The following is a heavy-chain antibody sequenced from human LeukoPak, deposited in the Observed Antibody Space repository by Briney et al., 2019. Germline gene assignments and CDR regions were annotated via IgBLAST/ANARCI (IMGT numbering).Heavy chain of an antibody. CDR2: IYYSGST. V-gene: IGHV4-39*01. CDR3: ARAIVGAPVDY. J-gene: IGHJ4*02. Sequence: SETLSLTCTVSGGSISSSSYYWGWIRQPPGKGLEWIGSIYYSGSTYYNPSLKSRVTISVDTSKNQFSLKLSSVTAADTAVYYRARAIVGAPVDYWGQGTLVTVSS. D-gene: IGHD1-26*01. CDR1: GGSISSSSYY.